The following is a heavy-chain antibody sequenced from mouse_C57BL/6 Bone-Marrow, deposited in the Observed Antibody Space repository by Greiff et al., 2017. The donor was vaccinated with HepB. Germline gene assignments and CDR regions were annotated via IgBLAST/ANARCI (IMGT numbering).Heavy chain of an antibody. Sequence: EVKLLESGGGLVQPKGSLKLSCAASGFSFNTYAMNWVRQAPGKGLEWVARIRSKSNNYATYYADSVKDRFTISRDDSESMLYLQMNNLKTEDTARYYCVRHGGLRRGFDYWGQGTTLTVSS. D-gene: IGHD2-4*01. V-gene: IGHV10-1*01. J-gene: IGHJ2*01. CDR3: VRHGGLRRGFDY. CDR1: GFSFNTYA. CDR2: IRSKSNNYAT.